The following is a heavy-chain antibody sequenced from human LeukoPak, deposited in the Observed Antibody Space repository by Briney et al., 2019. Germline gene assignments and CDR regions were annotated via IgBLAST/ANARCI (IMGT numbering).Heavy chain of an antibody. CDR3: TTVAYYNFWSGKAFDY. CDR2: IKSKNDGETT. V-gene: IGHV3-15*01. Sequence: GGSLRLSCAAPGTTFSKVWLSWFGQAPGRGLRWVGGIKSKNDGETTDYAAPVKGRFTVSRNDSSNTLYLQMHSLETEDTAVYYCTTVAYYNFWSGKAFDYWGQGTLVTVSS. D-gene: IGHD3-3*01. CDR1: GTTFSKVW. J-gene: IGHJ4*02.